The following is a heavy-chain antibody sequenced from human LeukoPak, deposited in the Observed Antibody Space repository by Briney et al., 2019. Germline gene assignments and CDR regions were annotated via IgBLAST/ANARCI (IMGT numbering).Heavy chain of an antibody. CDR3: ARYGRGGAEWYFDL. CDR1: DGSTGSYY. CDR2: IFYTGST. D-gene: IGHD3-16*01. V-gene: IGHV4-4*07. J-gene: IGHJ2*01. Sequence: SETLPLTCSVSDGSTGSYYWSWIRQPAGKGLEWIGRIFYTGSTHYNPSLKSRVSISVDKPNNQFSLRLSSVTAADTAVYYCARYGRGGAEWYFDLWGRGTLVIVSS.